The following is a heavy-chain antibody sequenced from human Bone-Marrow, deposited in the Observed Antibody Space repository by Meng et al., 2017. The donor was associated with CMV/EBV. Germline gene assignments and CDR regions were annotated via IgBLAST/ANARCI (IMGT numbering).Heavy chain of an antibody. CDR2: IKQDGSEK. D-gene: IGHD3-22*01. CDR1: GFTFSSYW. Sequence: GESLKISCAASGFTFSSYWMSWVRQAPGKGLEWVANIKQDGSEKYYVDSVKGRFTISRDNAKNSLYLQMNSLRAEDTAVYYCARTQYDSSAQDFDYWGQGTLVTVSS. V-gene: IGHV3-7*01. CDR3: ARTQYDSSAQDFDY. J-gene: IGHJ4*02.